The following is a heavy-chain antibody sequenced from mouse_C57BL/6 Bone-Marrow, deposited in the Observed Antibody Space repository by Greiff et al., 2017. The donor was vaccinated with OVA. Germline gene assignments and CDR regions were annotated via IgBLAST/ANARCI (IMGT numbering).Heavy chain of an antibody. V-gene: IGHV1-82*01. CDR1: GYAFSSSW. D-gene: IGHD2-12*01. J-gene: IGHJ4*01. CDR3: ARRGRQGFYAMDY. CDR2: IYPGDGDT. Sequence: QVQLQQSGPELVKPGASVKISCKASGYAFSSSWMNWVKQRPGKGLEWIGRIYPGDGDTNYNGKFKGKATLTADKSSSTAYMQLSSLTSEDSAVYCCARRGRQGFYAMDYWGQGTSVTVSS.